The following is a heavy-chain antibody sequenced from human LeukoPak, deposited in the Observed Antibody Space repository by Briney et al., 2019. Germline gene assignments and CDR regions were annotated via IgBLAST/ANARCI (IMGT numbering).Heavy chain of an antibody. J-gene: IGHJ5*02. CDR3: ARGALHAGSYYDP. CDR2: INPNSGDT. V-gene: IGHV1-2*04. D-gene: IGHD1-26*01. Sequence: ASVKVSCKASGYPFNAYFIHWVRQAPGQGLEWMGWINPNSGDTKFAQKFQGSVTMTRDTSIDTAYMELSRLRSDDTGVYYCARGALHAGSYYDPWGQGTLVTVSS. CDR1: GYPFNAYF.